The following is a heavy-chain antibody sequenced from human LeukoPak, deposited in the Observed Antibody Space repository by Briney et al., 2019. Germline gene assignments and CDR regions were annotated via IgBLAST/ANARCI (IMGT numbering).Heavy chain of an antibody. Sequence: GGSLRLSCAASGFTFSSYGMHWVRQAPGKGLEWVAVISYDGSNKYYADSVKGRFTISRDNSKNTLYLQMNSLRAGDTAVYYCARDEINRQWDYWGQGTLVTVSS. CDR1: GFTFSSYG. D-gene: IGHD6-19*01. CDR3: ARDEINRQWDY. CDR2: ISYDGSNK. J-gene: IGHJ4*02. V-gene: IGHV3-30*03.